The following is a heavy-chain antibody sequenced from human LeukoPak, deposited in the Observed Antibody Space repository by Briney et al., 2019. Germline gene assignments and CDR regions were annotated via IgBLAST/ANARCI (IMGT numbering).Heavy chain of an antibody. V-gene: IGHV1-2*02. CDR3: ARRIAVAGTNWFDP. J-gene: IGHJ5*02. Sequence: ASVRVSCKASASTFTAYYFHWVRQAPGQGLEWMGWISPDSGDTNFAQKFQGRVTMTRDTSISTAYMELSRLRSDDTAVYYCARRIAVAGTNWFDPWGQGTLVTVSS. D-gene: IGHD6-19*01. CDR2: ISPDSGDT. CDR1: ASTFTAYY.